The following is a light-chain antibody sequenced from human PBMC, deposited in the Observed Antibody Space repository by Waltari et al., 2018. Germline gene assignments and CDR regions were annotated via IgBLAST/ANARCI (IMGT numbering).Light chain of an antibody. V-gene: IGLV3-21*02. Sequence: SYVLTQPPSESVAPGPPARITCVGNNIGRESVHWYQQKPGQAPLLVVYDDGARPSGIPERFSGSHSGNTATLTISSVEAGDEADYFCQVWEYISDHPDIIFGGGTKLTVL. CDR1: NIGRES. CDR3: QVWEYISDHPDII. J-gene: IGLJ2*01. CDR2: DDG.